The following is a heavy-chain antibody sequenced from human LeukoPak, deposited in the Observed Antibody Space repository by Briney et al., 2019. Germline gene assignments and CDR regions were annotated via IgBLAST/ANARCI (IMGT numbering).Heavy chain of an antibody. V-gene: IGHV3-66*01. CDR3: ARSDFWSGYLDGMDV. CDR1: GFTFSSYA. CDR2: IYSGGST. D-gene: IGHD3-3*01. J-gene: IGHJ6*02. Sequence: GGSLRLSCAASGFTFSSYAMSWVRQAPGKGLEWVSVIYSGGSTYYADSVKGRFTISRDNSKNTLYLQMNSLRAEDTAVYYCARSDFWSGYLDGMDVWGQGTTVTVSS.